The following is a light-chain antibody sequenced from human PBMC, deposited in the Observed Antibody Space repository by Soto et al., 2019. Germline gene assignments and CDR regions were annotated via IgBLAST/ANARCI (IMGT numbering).Light chain of an antibody. CDR2: RNN. Sequence: QSVLTQPPSASGTPGQRVTISCSGSSTSIGSNNVYWYHQLPGTAPKLLIYRNNQRPSGVPDRFSGSKSGTSASLAISGLRSEDEADYYCAAWDDSVSGYVFXTGTKVTVL. J-gene: IGLJ1*01. CDR1: STSIGSNN. V-gene: IGLV1-47*01. CDR3: AAWDDSVSGYV.